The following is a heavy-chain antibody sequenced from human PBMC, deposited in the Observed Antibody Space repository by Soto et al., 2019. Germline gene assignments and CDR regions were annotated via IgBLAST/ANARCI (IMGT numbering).Heavy chain of an antibody. V-gene: IGHV4-31*03. CDR2: IFPSGST. CDR3: DRGGSGDNWLDP. J-gene: IGHJ5*02. CDR1: GGSISSGGFY. Sequence: SETLSLTCTVSGGSISSGGFYWSWIRQLPEKGLEWIAYIFPSGSTSYNPSLRSRVSISADTSKNQLSLSLTSVTVADTAVYYGDRGGSGDNWLDPWGQRIRVTVSP.